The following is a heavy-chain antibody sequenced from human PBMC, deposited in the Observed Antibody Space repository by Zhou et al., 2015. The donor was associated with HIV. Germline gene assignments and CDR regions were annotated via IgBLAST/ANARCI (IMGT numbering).Heavy chain of an antibody. D-gene: IGHD5-24*01. V-gene: IGHV3-30*19. Sequence: VQLVESGGRLGTAGGGSLTLSCAASGFMLTSYGMHWVRLAPGKGLDWVGFISYDRSIIFYADSVKGRFTISRDYFKNTVYLQMNSLRVEDTAVYYCARGHLDMATITRVDYWGQGTLVTVSS. CDR3: ARGHLDMATITRVDY. J-gene: IGHJ4*02. CDR2: ISYDRSII. CDR1: GFMLTSYG.